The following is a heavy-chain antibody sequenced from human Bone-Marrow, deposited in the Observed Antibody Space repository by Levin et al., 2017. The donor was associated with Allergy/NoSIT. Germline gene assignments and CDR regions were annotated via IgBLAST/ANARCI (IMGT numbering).Heavy chain of an antibody. J-gene: IGHJ4*02. Sequence: GESLKISCAASGFTFSSYAMHWVRQAPGKGLEWVAVISYDGSNKYYADSVKGRFTISRDNSKNTLYLQMNSLRAEDTAVYYCARGEVTNFLDYWGQGTLVTVSS. CDR1: GFTFSSYA. V-gene: IGHV3-30-3*01. CDR2: ISYDGSNK. D-gene: IGHD4-11*01. CDR3: ARGEVTNFLDY.